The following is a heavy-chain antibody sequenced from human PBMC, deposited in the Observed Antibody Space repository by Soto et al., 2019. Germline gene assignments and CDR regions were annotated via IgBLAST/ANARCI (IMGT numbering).Heavy chain of an antibody. V-gene: IGHV6-1*01. CDR3: ATCRYTTGWSPFDV. Sequence: SQTLSLTCAISGDSVSTNSAAWNWIRQSPSRGLEWLGRTYYRSKWYNDYAVSLKSRITINPDTSKNQSSLQLTSVTPEDTAVYFCATCRYTTGWSPFDVWGQGIPVTVSS. CDR2: TYYRSKWYN. CDR1: GDSVSTNSAA. J-gene: IGHJ4*02. D-gene: IGHD6-19*01.